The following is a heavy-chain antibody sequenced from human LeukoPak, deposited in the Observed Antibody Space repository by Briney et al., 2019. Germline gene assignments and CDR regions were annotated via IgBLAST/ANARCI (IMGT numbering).Heavy chain of an antibody. V-gene: IGHV4-59*01. Sequence: PSETLSLTCTVSGGSISSYYWSWIRQPPGKGLEWIGYIYYSGSTNYNPSLKSRVTISVATSKNQFSLKLSSVTAADTAVYYCARTYYDFWSGYSQGGYYFDYWGQGTLVTVSS. CDR1: GGSISSYY. CDR3: ARTYYDFWSGYSQGGYYFDY. CDR2: IYYSGST. D-gene: IGHD3-3*01. J-gene: IGHJ4*02.